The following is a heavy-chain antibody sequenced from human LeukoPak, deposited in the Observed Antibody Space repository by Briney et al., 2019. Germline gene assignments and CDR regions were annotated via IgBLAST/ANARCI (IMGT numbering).Heavy chain of an antibody. Sequence: GGSLRLSCAASGFTFSSYAMSWVRQAPGKGLEWVSAISGSGGSTYYADSVKGRFTISRDNAKNSLYLQMDSLRAEDTAVYYCARFETVAAKPFEYWGQGALVTVSS. J-gene: IGHJ4*02. D-gene: IGHD6-19*01. CDR2: ISGSGGST. V-gene: IGHV3-23*01. CDR1: GFTFSSYA. CDR3: ARFETVAAKPFEY.